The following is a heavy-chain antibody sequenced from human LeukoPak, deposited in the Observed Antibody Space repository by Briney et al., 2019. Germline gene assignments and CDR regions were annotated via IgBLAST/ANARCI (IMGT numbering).Heavy chain of an antibody. CDR3: AREDILTGFDY. CDR1: GFTFSSYW. J-gene: IGHJ4*02. Sequence: PGGSLRLSCAASGFTFSSYWMHWVRQAPGKGLEWVSVIYSGGSTYYADSVKGRFTISRDNSKNTLYLQMNSLRAEDPAVYYCAREDILTGFDYWGQGTLVTVSS. CDR2: IYSGGST. V-gene: IGHV3-53*01. D-gene: IGHD3-9*01.